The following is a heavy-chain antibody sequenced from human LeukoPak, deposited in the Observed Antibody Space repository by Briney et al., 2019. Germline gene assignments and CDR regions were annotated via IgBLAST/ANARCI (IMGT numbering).Heavy chain of an antibody. CDR2: IYYSGST. CDR1: GGSISSYY. J-gene: IGHJ6*03. Sequence: SETLSLTCTVSGGSISSYYWSWIRQPPGKGLEWIGYIYYSGSTNYNPSLKSRVTISVDTSKNQVSLKLRTVTAADTAVYYCASCIVAAGRVSCHYMDVWGKGTTVTISS. D-gene: IGHD6-13*01. V-gene: IGHV4-59*01. CDR3: ASCIVAAGRVSCHYMDV.